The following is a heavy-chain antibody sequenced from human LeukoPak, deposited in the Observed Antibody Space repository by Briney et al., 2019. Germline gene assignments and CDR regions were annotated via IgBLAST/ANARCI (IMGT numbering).Heavy chain of an antibody. J-gene: IGHJ4*02. V-gene: IGHV1-46*01. CDR1: GYSFTSYY. Sequence: ASVKVSCKASGYSFTSYYMHWVRQAPGQGLEWMGFINPSGSSAAYAQKFQGRLTMTRDMFTSTDYMELTSLTSDDTAVNYCARGWMNYDIFTGYYVPFDYWGQGTLVTVSS. CDR2: INPSGSSA. D-gene: IGHD3-9*01. CDR3: ARGWMNYDIFTGYYVPFDY.